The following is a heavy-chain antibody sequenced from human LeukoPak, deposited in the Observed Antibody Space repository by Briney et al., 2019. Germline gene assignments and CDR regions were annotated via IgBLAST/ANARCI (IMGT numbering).Heavy chain of an antibody. CDR3: ANRDIVMSITTGSAAQH. CDR2: ITSSGGST. Sequence: GGPLTLSCPASGSTFSRYAMGWVRPAAGRGLEWVLAITSSGGSTYYADSVKGRLTISTDNSKNTLILQMNRLRAEDTAVYYCANRDIVMSITTGSAAQHWGQGTLVTVSS. V-gene: IGHV3-23*01. CDR1: GSTFSRYA. J-gene: IGHJ1*01. D-gene: IGHD3-22*01.